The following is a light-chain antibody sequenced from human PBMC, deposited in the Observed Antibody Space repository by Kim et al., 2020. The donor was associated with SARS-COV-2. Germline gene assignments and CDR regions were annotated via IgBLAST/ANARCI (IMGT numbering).Light chain of an antibody. CDR1: KLGDKY. Sequence: GSPGQTASITCSGDKLGDKYACWYQQKPGQSPVLVIYQDSKRPSGIPERFSGSNSGNTDTLTISGTQAMDEADYYCQAWDSSTAVFGGGTQLTVL. J-gene: IGLJ3*02. CDR2: QDS. V-gene: IGLV3-1*01. CDR3: QAWDSSTAV.